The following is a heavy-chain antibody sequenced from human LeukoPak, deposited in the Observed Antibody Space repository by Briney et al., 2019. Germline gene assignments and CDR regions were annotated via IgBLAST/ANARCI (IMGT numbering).Heavy chain of an antibody. Sequence: GGSLRLSCAASGFTFSSYWMHWVRQAPGKGLVWVSRINSDGSTTNYADSVKGRFTISRDNAKNTLYLQMNSLRAEDTAVYYCARDGKAANFDYWGQGTLVTVSP. CDR1: GFTFSSYW. V-gene: IGHV3-74*01. D-gene: IGHD6-13*01. CDR2: INSDGSTT. CDR3: ARDGKAANFDY. J-gene: IGHJ4*02.